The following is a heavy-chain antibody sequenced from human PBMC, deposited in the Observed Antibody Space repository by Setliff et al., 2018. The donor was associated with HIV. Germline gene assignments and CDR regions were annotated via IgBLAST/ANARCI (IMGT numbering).Heavy chain of an antibody. J-gene: IGHJ4*02. D-gene: IGHD1-26*01. CDR1: GFTSSTYW. CDR2: INEDGSQK. V-gene: IGHV3-7*02. CDR3: SGSYQAMDY. Sequence: GGSLRLSCAASGFTSSTYWMSWVRQAPGKGLEWVANINEDGSQKYYVDSVKGRFTISRDNAKKSLYLQMNSLRDDDTAVYYCSGSYQAMDYWGQGTLVTVSS.